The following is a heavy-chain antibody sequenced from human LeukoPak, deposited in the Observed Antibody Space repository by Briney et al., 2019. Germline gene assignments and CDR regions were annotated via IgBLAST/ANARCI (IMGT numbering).Heavy chain of an antibody. CDR2: INSDGSST. J-gene: IGHJ2*01. D-gene: IGHD2-15*01. V-gene: IGHV3-74*01. CDR3: ARSYCSGNKCYSDWYFDL. Sequence: GGSLRLSCAASGFTFSSYWMHWVRQAPGKGLVWVSRINSDGSSTSYADSVKGRFTISRDNAKNTLYLQMTSLRAEDTAKYFCARSYCSGNKCYSDWYFDLWGRGTLVLVSS. CDR1: GFTFSSYW.